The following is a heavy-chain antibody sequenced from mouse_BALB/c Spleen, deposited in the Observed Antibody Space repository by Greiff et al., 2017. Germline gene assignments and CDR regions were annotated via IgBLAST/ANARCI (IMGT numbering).Heavy chain of an antibody. CDR1: GYSFTRYY. CDR3: ARSRDYDQGYAMDY. V-gene: IGHV1-66*01. J-gene: IGHJ4*01. Sequence: QVQLQQSGPELVKPGASVKISCKASGYSFTRYYIHWVKPRPGQGLEWIGWIFPGSGNTKYNEKFKGKATLTADTSSSTAYMQLSSLTSEDSAVYFCARSRDYDQGYAMDYWGQGTSVTVSS. CDR2: IFPGSGNT. D-gene: IGHD2-4*01.